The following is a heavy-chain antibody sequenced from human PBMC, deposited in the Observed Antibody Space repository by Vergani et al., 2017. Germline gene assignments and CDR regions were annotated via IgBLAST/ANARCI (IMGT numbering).Heavy chain of an antibody. CDR1: GYTFTSYY. D-gene: IGHD2-15*01. V-gene: IGHV1-46*01. J-gene: IGHJ6*03. CDR3: ARESGYCSGGSCYSNFYYYYYMDV. Sequence: QVQLVQSGAEVKKPGASVKVSCKASGYTFTSYYMHWVRQAPGQGLEWMGIINPSGGSTSYAQKFQGRVTMTRDTSTSTVYMELSSLRSEDTAVYYCARESGYCSGGSCYSNFYYYYYMDVWGKGTTVTVSS. CDR2: INPSGGST.